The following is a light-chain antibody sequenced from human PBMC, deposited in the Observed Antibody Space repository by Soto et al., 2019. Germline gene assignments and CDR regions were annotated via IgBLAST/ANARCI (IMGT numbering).Light chain of an antibody. J-gene: IGLJ1*01. CDR2: GNT. Sequence: QSVLTQPPSVSGAPGQRVTISCTGSSSNIGAVYDVHWYQHLPGTAPKLLIYGNTNRPSGVPDRFSGSKSCASASLAITGLQAEDESDYYCQSYDSSLSAYVFGTGTKVTVL. CDR3: QSYDSSLSAYV. V-gene: IGLV1-40*01. CDR1: SSNIGAVYD.